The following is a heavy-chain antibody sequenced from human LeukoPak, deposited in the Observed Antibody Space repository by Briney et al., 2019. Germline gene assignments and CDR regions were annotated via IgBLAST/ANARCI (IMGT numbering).Heavy chain of an antibody. CDR2: ISSSGSTI. J-gene: IGHJ3*02. V-gene: IGHV3-11*04. CDR3: ARPKGWLREDAFDI. Sequence: GGTLRLSCAASGFTFSDYYMSCIRQAPEKGLEWVSYISSSGSTIYYADSVKGRFTISRDNAKNSLYLQMNSLRAEDTAVYYCARPKGWLREDAFDIWGQGTMVTVSS. D-gene: IGHD5-24*01. CDR1: GFTFSDYY.